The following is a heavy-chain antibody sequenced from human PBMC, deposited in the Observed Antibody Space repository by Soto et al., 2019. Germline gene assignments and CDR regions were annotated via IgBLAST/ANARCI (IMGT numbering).Heavy chain of an antibody. V-gene: IGHV4-34*01. D-gene: IGHD4-17*01. CDR1: GGSFSGYY. CDR3: ASSALDYGDPTLRNGYFDL. J-gene: IGHJ2*01. CDR2: INHSGST. Sequence: SETLSLTCAVYGGSFSGYYWSWIRQPPGKGLEWIGEINHSGSTNYTPSLKSRVTISVDTSKNQFSLKMGSVTAPDTAGYSCASSALDYGDPTLRNGYFDLWGRGTLVTVSS.